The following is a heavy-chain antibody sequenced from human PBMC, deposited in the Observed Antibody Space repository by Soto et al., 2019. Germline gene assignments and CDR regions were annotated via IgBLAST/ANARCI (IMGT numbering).Heavy chain of an antibody. CDR1: GFTFSSYW. D-gene: IGHD5-12*01. J-gene: IGHJ5*02. CDR2: IKQDGSEK. Sequence: GGSLRLSCAASGFTFSSYWMSWVRQAPGKGLEWVANIKQDGSEKYYVDSVKGRFTISRDNAKNSLYLQMNSLRAEDTAVYYCGSTSGYVAWFDPWGQGTLVTVSS. CDR3: GSTSGYVAWFDP. V-gene: IGHV3-7*01.